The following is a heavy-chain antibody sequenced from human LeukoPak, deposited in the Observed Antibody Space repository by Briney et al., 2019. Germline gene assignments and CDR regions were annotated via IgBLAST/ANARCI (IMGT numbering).Heavy chain of an antibody. V-gene: IGHV3-74*01. CDR2: INSDGSST. CDR3: ARGIFERVYAFDI. D-gene: IGHD3-3*01. CDR1: GFTFSSYA. J-gene: IGHJ3*02. Sequence: GGSLRLSCAASGFTFSSYAMSWVRQAPGKGLVWVSRINSDGSSTSYADSVKGRFTISRDNAKNTLYLQMNSLRAEDTAVYYCARGIFERVYAFDIWGQGTMVTVSS.